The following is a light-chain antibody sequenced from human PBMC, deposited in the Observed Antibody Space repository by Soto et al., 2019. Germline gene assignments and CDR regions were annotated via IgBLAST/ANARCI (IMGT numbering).Light chain of an antibody. CDR3: QQADSLPLVT. CDR1: QGIGTD. J-gene: IGKJ5*01. Sequence: IQLTQSPSSLSASVGDRVTFTCRASQGIGTDLAWYQQKPGIAPKLLIYGASTLQSGVPSRFSGSGSGAYFTLTISSLQPEDFATYYCQQADSLPLVTFGQGTRLDLK. CDR2: GAS. V-gene: IGKV1-12*01.